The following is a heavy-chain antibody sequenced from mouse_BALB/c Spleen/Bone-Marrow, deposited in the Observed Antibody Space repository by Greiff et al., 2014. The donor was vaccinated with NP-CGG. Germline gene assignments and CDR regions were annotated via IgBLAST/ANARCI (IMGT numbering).Heavy chain of an antibody. CDR1: GYAFTNYL. D-gene: IGHD1-1*01. J-gene: IGHJ2*01. CDR3: ARGITTGYFDY. CDR2: INPGGGGT. Sequence: VQLQESGAELVRPGTSVKVSCKASGYAFTNYLIEWVKQRPGQGLEWIGGINPGGGGTNYNEKFKGKATLTADKPSSTAYMQLSSLTSDDSAVYFCARGITTGYFDYWGQGTTLTVSS. V-gene: IGHV1-54*01.